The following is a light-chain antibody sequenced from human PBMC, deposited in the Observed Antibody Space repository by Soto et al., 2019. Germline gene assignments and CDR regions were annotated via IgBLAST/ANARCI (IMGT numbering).Light chain of an antibody. CDR2: GAS. J-gene: IGKJ3*01. Sequence: EIVLTQSPGTLSLSPGERATLSCRASQSVYSSHLAWYQQKPGQAPRLLIYGASSRATGIPDRFSGSGSGTDFTLIISRLEPDDFAVYYCQQYGTSPSTFGPGTKVDIK. CDR3: QQYGTSPST. V-gene: IGKV3-20*01. CDR1: QSVYSSH.